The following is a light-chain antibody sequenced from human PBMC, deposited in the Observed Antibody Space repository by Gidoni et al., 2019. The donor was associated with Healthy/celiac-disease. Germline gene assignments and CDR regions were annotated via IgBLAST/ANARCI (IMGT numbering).Light chain of an antibody. J-gene: IGKJ2*01. CDR2: DES. Sequence: IQMTQSTSSLSASVGDRVTITCQASQDISNYLNWYQQKPGKAPKLLIYDESNLETGVPSRFSGSGSGTDFTFTSSSLQPEDIATYYCQQYDNLPRSTFGQGTKLEIK. CDR1: QDISNY. V-gene: IGKV1-33*01. CDR3: QQYDNLPRST.